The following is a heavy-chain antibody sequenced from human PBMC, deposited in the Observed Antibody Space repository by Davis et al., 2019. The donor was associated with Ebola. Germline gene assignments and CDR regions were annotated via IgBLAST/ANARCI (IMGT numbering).Heavy chain of an antibody. CDR1: GFTFSSYS. V-gene: IGHV3-48*01. Sequence: GESLKISCAASGFTFSSYSMNWVRQAPGKGLEWVSSISSSSSTIYYADSVKGRFTVSRDNAKNSLYLQMNSLRAEDTAVYYCAREGPGMDVWGKGTTVTVSS. J-gene: IGHJ6*04. CDR3: AREGPGMDV. CDR2: ISSSSSTI.